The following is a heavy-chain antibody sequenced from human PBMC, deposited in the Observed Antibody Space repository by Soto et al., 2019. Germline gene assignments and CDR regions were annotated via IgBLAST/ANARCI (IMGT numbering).Heavy chain of an antibody. CDR1: GYTFTSYD. V-gene: IGHV1-8*01. Sequence: QVQLVQSGAEVKKPGASVKVSCKASGYTFTSYDINWVRQATGQGLEWMGWMNPNSGNTGYAQKFQGRVTITADESTSTAYMELSSLRSEDTAVYYCARDSDIVVVPAARPYYGMDVWGQGTTVTVSS. CDR2: MNPNSGNT. J-gene: IGHJ6*02. CDR3: ARDSDIVVVPAARPYYGMDV. D-gene: IGHD2-2*01.